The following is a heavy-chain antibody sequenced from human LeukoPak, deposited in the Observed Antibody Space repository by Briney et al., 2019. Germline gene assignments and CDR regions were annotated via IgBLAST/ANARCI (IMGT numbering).Heavy chain of an antibody. Sequence: LGESLKISCKGSGYSFTSYWIGWVRQMPGKALEWMGIIYPGDSDTRYSPSFQGQVTISADKSISTAYLQWSSLKASDTAMYYCARSTFDDSSGYYVDMGAFDIWGQGTMATVSS. CDR3: ARSTFDDSSGYYVDMGAFDI. D-gene: IGHD3-22*01. CDR1: GYSFTSYW. CDR2: IYPGDSDT. J-gene: IGHJ3*02. V-gene: IGHV5-51*01.